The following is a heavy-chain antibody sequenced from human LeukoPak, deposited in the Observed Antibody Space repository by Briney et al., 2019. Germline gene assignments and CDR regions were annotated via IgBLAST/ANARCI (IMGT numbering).Heavy chain of an antibody. J-gene: IGHJ2*01. Sequence: GASVKVSCKASGYTFTSYYMHWVRQAPGQGLEWMGIINPSGGSTSYAQKFQGRVTMTTDTSTSTAYMELRSLRSDDTAVYYCARDHGGKVDRYFDVWGRGTLVTVSS. CDR1: GYTFTSYY. D-gene: IGHD4-23*01. CDR3: ARDHGGKVDRYFDV. CDR2: INPSGGST. V-gene: IGHV1-46*01.